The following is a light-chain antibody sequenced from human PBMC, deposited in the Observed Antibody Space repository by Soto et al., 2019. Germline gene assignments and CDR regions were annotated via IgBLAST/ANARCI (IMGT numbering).Light chain of an antibody. J-gene: IGKJ1*01. CDR2: GAS. V-gene: IGKV3-15*01. CDR3: QQYNNWPWT. Sequence: EIVMTQSPATLSVSPGERATLSCSASQSVSSNLACYQQKPGQAPRLLIYGASTRATGIPARFSGSGSGTEFTLTISSLQSEDFAVYYCQQYNNWPWTFGQGTKVEIK. CDR1: QSVSSN.